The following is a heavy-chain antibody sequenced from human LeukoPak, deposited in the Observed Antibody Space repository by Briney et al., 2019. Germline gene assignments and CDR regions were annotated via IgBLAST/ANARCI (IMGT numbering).Heavy chain of an antibody. Sequence: GGSLRLSCAASGFTFSSSAMNWVRQAPGKGLEWVSSINNVGSHIYYADSVKGRFTISRDNAKNSLYLQMNSLRAEDTALYYCASDDSSTTWGQGTLVTVSS. CDR1: GFTFSSSA. CDR3: ASDDSSTT. D-gene: IGHD3-22*01. V-gene: IGHV3-21*04. J-gene: IGHJ4*02. CDR2: INNVGSHI.